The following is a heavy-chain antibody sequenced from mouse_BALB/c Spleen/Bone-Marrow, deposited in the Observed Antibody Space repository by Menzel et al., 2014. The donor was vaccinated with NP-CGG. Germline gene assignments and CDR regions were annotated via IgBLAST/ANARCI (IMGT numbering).Heavy chain of an antibody. Sequence: EVKLQESGGGLVQPGGSLKLSCAASGFTFSSYGMSWVRQNIDKRLELVATIKSNGGSTYYPDSVKGRFSISRDNAKNTLYLQMSSLKSEDTAMYYCTSLSSMITAAWFAYWGQGTLGTISA. CDR1: GFTFSSYG. CDR2: IKSNGGST. J-gene: IGHJ3*01. D-gene: IGHD2-4*01. CDR3: TSLSSMITAAWFAY. V-gene: IGHV5-6-3*01.